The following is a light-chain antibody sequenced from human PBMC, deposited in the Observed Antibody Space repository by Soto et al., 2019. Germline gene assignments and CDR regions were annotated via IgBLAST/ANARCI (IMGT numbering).Light chain of an antibody. CDR1: QSLLHSNGYNY. J-gene: IGKJ1*01. V-gene: IGKV2-28*01. CDR2: LGS. Sequence: DIVMTQSPLSLPVTPGDPASISCRSSQSLLHSNGYNYLDWYVQKPGQSPQLLIYLGSERASGVPDRFRGSGSGTEFTLKISRVEAEDVGVYYCMQALQTPRTFGQGTKVEIK. CDR3: MQALQTPRT.